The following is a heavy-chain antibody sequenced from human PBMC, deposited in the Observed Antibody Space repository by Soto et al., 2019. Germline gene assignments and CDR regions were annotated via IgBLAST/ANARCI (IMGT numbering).Heavy chain of an antibody. D-gene: IGHD1-26*01. V-gene: IGHV4-59*01. CDR1: GGSISSYY. J-gene: IGHJ6*02. CDR3: ARDIVGAPYYYYGMDV. Sequence: SETLSLTCTVSGGSISSYYWSWIRPPPGKGLEWIGYIYYSGSTNYNPSLKSRVTISVDTSKNQFSLKLSSVTAADTAVYYCARDIVGAPYYYYGMDVWGQGTTVTVSS. CDR2: IYYSGST.